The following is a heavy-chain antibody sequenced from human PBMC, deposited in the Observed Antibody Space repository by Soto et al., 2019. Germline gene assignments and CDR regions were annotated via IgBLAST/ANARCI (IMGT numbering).Heavy chain of an antibody. D-gene: IGHD3-3*01. CDR3: AKAPHCWSGYSGGYGMDV. J-gene: IGHJ6*02. V-gene: IGHV1-2*04. CDR2: INTNSGGT. Sequence: QVQLVQSGAEVKKPGASVKVSCKASGYTFTGYYIHWVRQAPGQGLEWMGWINTNSGGTNYAQKSKGWVTMTRDTSISTAYRELSRLRSDATAVYSCAKAPHCWSGYSGGYGMDVWGQGTTVTVSS. CDR1: GYTFTGYY.